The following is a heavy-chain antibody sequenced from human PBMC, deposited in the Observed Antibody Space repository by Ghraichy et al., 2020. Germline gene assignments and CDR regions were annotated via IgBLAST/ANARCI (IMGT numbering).Heavy chain of an antibody. D-gene: IGHD3-22*01. CDR1: GYSFTTYW. CDR3: ARRVNDYYDSSGYYENWFDP. J-gene: IGHJ5*02. CDR2: IYPGDSDT. V-gene: IGHV5-51*01. Sequence: GESLNISCEGSGYSFTTYWIAWVRQMPGKGLEWMGIIYPGDSDTRYSPSFQGQVTISADKSISTAYLQWSSLKASDTAMYYCARRVNDYYDSSGYYENWFDPWGQGTLVTVSS.